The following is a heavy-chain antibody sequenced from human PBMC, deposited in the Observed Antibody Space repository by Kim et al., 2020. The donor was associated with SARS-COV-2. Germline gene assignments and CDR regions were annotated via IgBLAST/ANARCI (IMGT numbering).Heavy chain of an antibody. D-gene: IGHD2-15*01. Sequence: GGSLRLSCAASGFTFDRYAMNWVRQAPGKGLEWVSGVSGSSYKTFYEDSVRGRFIISRDNSKKTLYLQLNNLRVDDTGVYFCARSEGVVVAGNFPDYWG. CDR2: VSGSSYKT. V-gene: IGHV3-23*01. CDR1: GFTFDRYA. J-gene: IGHJ4*01. CDR3: ARSEGVVVAGNFPDY.